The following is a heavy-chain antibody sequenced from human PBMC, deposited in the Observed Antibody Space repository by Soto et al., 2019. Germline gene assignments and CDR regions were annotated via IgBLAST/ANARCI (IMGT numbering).Heavy chain of an antibody. V-gene: IGHV3-30*18. CDR1: GFTFSTYA. Sequence: GGSLRLSCAASGFTFSTYAMHWVRQAPGKGLEWVAVISHDGSDTDYGDSVKGRFTISRDNSKNTLSLQMNSLRPEDTAVYYCAKDAGSTEYFFASWGQGTLVTVSS. CDR3: AKDAGSTEYFFAS. CDR2: ISHDGSDT. J-gene: IGHJ4*02.